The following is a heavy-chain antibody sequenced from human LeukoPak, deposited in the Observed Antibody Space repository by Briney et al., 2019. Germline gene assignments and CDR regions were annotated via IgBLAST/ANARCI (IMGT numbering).Heavy chain of an antibody. J-gene: IGHJ4*02. D-gene: IGHD5-24*01. CDR3: ARAPGGRDGYNYNDY. CDR1: GFTFSGYS. Sequence: PGGSLRLSCAASGFTFSGYSMNWVRQAPGKGLEWVSSISSSSSYINYADSVKGRFTISRDDAKNSLYLQMNSLRAEDTAVYYCARAPGGRDGYNYNDYWGQGTLVTVSS. CDR2: ISSSSSYI. V-gene: IGHV3-21*01.